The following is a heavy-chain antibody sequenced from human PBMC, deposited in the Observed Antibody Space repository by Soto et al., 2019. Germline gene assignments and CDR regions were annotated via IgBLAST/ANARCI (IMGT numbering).Heavy chain of an antibody. D-gene: IGHD5-18*01. Sequence: PSETLSLTCTVSGGSISSGDYYWSWIRQPPGKGLEWIGYIYYSGSTYYNPSLKSRVTISVDTSKNQFSLKLSSVTAADTAVYYCASYTATGWFDPWGQGTLVTVSS. J-gene: IGHJ5*02. CDR1: GGSISSGDYY. CDR2: IYYSGST. CDR3: ASYTATGWFDP. V-gene: IGHV4-30-4*01.